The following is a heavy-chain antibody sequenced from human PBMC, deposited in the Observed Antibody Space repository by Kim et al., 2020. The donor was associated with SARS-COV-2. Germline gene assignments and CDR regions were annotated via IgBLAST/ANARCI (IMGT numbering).Heavy chain of an antibody. Sequence: ASVKVSCKASGYTFTTSAINWVRQAPGQGLEWMGWINTNTGTPTYAQGFTGRFVFSLDTSVTTAYLQISSLKAEDTALYYCSREWELDYWGQGTLVTFSS. CDR2: INTNTGTP. CDR1: GYTFTTSA. J-gene: IGHJ4*02. V-gene: IGHV7-4-1*02. CDR3: SREWELDY. D-gene: IGHD3-10*01.